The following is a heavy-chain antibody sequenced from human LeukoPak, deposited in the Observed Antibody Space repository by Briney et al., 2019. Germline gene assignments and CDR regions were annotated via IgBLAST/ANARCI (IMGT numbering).Heavy chain of an antibody. V-gene: IGHV1-2*02. J-gene: IGHJ5*02. CDR1: GYTFTGYY. CDR2: INSDSGFT. Sequence: AASVKVSCKASGYTFTGYYMNWVRQAPGQGLEWMGWINSDSGFTKYAQKFQGRLTMTRDTSITTVYMDLTRLTSDDTAVYYCARNFDMKGFDPWGQGTLVTVSS. D-gene: IGHD3-9*01. CDR3: ARNFDMKGFDP.